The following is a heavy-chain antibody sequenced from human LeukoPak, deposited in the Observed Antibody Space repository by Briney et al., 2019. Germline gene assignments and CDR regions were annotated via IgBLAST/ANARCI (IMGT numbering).Heavy chain of an antibody. CDR2: INTDGSTS. Sequence: GGSLRLSCAASGFTFSNYWIHWVRQGPGKGLVWVSRINTDGSTSNYADSVKGRFTISRDNAKNTLYLQMNSLGAEDTAVYYCAYGSGSYASDYFDYWGQGTLVTVSS. J-gene: IGHJ4*02. V-gene: IGHV3-74*01. D-gene: IGHD1-26*01. CDR1: GFTFSNYW. CDR3: AYGSGSYASDYFDY.